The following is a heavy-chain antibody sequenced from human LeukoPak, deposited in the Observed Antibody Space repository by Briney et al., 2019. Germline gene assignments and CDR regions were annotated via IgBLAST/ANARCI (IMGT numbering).Heavy chain of an antibody. J-gene: IGHJ4*02. CDR2: ISGRGDRT. CDR1: GFTFINYA. V-gene: IGHV3-23*01. D-gene: IGHD3-10*01. Sequence: GGSLRLSCAASGFTFINYAMTWVRQAPGKGLEWVSGISGRGDRTRYADSVKGRFTISRDNSKNMVYMQMDSLRAEDTALYYCAKTYYYGSGTFSFDHWGQGTLVTVSS. CDR3: AKTYYYGSGTFSFDH.